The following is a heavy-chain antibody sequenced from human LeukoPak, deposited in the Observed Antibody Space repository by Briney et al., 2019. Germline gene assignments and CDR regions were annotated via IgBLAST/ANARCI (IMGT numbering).Heavy chain of an antibody. Sequence: SETLSLTCVVHSGSFSGCFWSWIRQPPGEGLEWIGEIHHSGSTNYNPSLKSRVTVSVGTSKNHFSLKLYSVTAADTAVYYCARGSYGSGSYSSWGQGTLVTVSS. V-gene: IGHV4-34*01. CDR2: IHHSGST. J-gene: IGHJ5*02. CDR1: SGSFSGCF. CDR3: ARGSYGSGSYSS. D-gene: IGHD3-10*01.